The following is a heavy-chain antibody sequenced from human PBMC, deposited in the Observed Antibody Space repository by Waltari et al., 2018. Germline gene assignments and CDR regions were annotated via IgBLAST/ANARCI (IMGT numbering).Heavy chain of an antibody. D-gene: IGHD2-2*01. CDR1: GGSISSHY. CDR3: ARSPPMRTYYFDY. V-gene: IGHV4-59*11. Sequence: QVQLQESGPGLVKPSETLSLTCTVSGGSISSHYWSWIRQPPGKGLEWIGYINFSGSTNFNPSLKSRVTISVDTSKNQFSLKLSSLTAADTAVYYCARSPPMRTYYFDYWGQGTLVTVSS. CDR2: INFSGST. J-gene: IGHJ4*02.